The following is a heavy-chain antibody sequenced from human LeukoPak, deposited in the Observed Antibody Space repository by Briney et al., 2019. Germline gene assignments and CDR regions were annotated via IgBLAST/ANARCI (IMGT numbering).Heavy chain of an antibody. CDR3: ARGYYDSSGYFNWFDP. V-gene: IGHV1-46*01. Sequence: ASVKVSCKASGYTFTSYYMHWVRQAPGQGLEWMGIINPSGGSTSYAQKFQGRVTMTRDTSTSTLYMELSSLRSEDTAVYYCARGYYDSSGYFNWFDPWGQGTLVTVSS. J-gene: IGHJ5*02. D-gene: IGHD3-22*01. CDR2: INPSGGST. CDR1: GYTFTSYY.